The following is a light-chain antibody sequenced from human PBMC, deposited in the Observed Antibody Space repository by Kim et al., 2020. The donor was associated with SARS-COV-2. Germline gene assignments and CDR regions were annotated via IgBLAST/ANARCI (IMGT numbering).Light chain of an antibody. CDR1: SAHSTYA. CDR3: QTWSSAIQV. Sequence: SVKLTCTLSSAHSTYAIAWHQQQPGKGPRYLMNLNKDGSHTKGDGIPDRFSGSSSGTERYLIISSLQSEDEADYYCQTWSSAIQVFGGGTQLTVL. J-gene: IGLJ2*01. V-gene: IGLV4-69*01. CDR2: LNKDGSH.